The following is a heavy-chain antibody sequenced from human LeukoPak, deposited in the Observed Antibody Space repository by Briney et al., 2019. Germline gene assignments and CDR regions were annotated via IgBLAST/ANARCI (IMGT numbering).Heavy chain of an antibody. CDR2: IYHSGST. J-gene: IGHJ4*02. V-gene: IGHV4-30-2*01. CDR1: GGSISSGGYS. Sequence: SQTLSLTCAVSGGSISSGGYSWSWIRQPPGKGLEWIGYIYHSGSTYYNPSLKSRVTISVDRSKNQLSLKLSSVTAADTAVYYCARLRYFDWAIDYWGQGTLVTVSS. D-gene: IGHD3-9*01. CDR3: ARLRYFDWAIDY.